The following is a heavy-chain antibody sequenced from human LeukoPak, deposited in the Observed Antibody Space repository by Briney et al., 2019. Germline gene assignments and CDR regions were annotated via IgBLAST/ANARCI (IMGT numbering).Heavy chain of an antibody. V-gene: IGHV4-4*07. CDR3: ARGWGYYDSSGYLDAFDI. D-gene: IGHD3-22*01. CDR2: IYTSGST. J-gene: IGHJ3*02. CDR1: GGSISSYY. Sequence: SETLSLTCTVSGGSISSYYWSWIRQPAGKGLEWIGRIYTSGSTNYNPSLKSRVTMSVDTSKNQFSLKLSSVTAADTAVYYCARGWGYYDSSGYLDAFDIWGQGTMVTVSS.